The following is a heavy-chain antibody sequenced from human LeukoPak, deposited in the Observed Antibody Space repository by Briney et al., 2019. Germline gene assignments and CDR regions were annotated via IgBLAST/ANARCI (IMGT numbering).Heavy chain of an antibody. CDR2: IYSGGST. CDR3: ARDPYDSSAKWSY. J-gene: IGHJ4*02. D-gene: IGHD3-22*01. V-gene: IGHV3-53*01. Sequence: GGSLRLSCAASGFTFSSYAMSWVRQAPGKGLEWVSVIYSGGSTYYADSVKGRFTISRDNSKNTLYLQMNSLRAEDTAVYYCARDPYDSSAKWSYWGQGTLVTVSS. CDR1: GFTFSSYA.